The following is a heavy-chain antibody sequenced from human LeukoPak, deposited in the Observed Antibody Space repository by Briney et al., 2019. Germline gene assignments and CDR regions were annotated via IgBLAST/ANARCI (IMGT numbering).Heavy chain of an antibody. CDR2: IWYDGSNK. D-gene: IGHD3-3*01. CDR3: ARGREDFWSGSAFGYGMDV. Sequence: GGSLRLSCAASGFTFSSYGMHWVRQAPGKGLEWVAVIWYDGSNKYYADSVKGRFTISRDNSKNTLYPQMNSLRAEDTAVYYCARGREDFWSGSAFGYGMDVWGQGTTVTVSS. V-gene: IGHV3-33*01. CDR1: GFTFSSYG. J-gene: IGHJ6*02.